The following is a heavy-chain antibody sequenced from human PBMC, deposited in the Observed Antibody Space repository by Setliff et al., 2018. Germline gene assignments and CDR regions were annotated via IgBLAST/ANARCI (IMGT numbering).Heavy chain of an antibody. CDR1: GFTFTNCA. J-gene: IGHJ6*03. CDR2: IKSKTDGGTT. D-gene: IGHD4-17*01. CDR3: TTSISEDYDYGENEGVYYYYYYMDV. V-gene: IGHV3-15*01. Sequence: GGSLRLSCAASGFTFTNCAMVWVRQAPGKGLEWVGRIKSKTDGGTTDYAAPVKGRFTISRDDSKNTLYLQMNSLKTEDTAVYYCTTSISEDYDYGENEGVYYYYYYMDVWGKGTTVTVSS.